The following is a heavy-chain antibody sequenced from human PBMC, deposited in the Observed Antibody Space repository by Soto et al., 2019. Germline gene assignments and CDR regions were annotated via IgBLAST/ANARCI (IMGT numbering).Heavy chain of an antibody. V-gene: IGHV1-46*03. CDR2: IYPGGVNI. D-gene: IGHD1-1*01. CDR3: ASDQSWHDLVWWFYP. J-gene: IGHJ5*02. CDR1: GYSFTSHY. Sequence: ASVKVSCKAIGYSFTSHYMHWVRQAPGQGLEWMGTIYPGGVNIGYAQKFKGRVTMTKDTSMSTVYMELNSLTSEDTAVYYCASDQSWHDLVWWFYPWGQGSLVTVSS.